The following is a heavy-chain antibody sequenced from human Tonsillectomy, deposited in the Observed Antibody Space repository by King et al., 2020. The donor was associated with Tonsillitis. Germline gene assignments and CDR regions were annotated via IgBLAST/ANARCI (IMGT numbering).Heavy chain of an antibody. CDR3: ARLANYYDSSGYYAADY. CDR2: IYYSGST. Sequence: QLQESGPGLVKPSETLSLTCTVSGGSISSSSYYWGWIRQPPGKGLEWIWSIYYSGSTYYNPSLKSRVTISVDTSKNQFSLKLSSVTAADTAVYYCARLANYYDSSGYYAADYWGQGTLVTVSS. D-gene: IGHD3-22*01. V-gene: IGHV4-39*01. J-gene: IGHJ4*02. CDR1: GGSISSSSYY.